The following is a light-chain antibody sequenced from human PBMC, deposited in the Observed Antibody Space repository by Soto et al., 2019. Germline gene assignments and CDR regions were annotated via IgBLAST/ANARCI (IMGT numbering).Light chain of an antibody. CDR2: DVT. CDR1: SSDIGGYNY. J-gene: IGLJ2*01. CDR3: CSYTSSSTLV. V-gene: IGLV2-14*03. Sequence: QSVLTQPASVSGSPGQSITISCTGTSSDIGGYNYVSWYQQHPGKAPKLMIYDVTTRPSGVSNHFSGSRSGNTASLTVSGLQAEDEADYYCCSYTSSSTLVFGGGTKLTVL.